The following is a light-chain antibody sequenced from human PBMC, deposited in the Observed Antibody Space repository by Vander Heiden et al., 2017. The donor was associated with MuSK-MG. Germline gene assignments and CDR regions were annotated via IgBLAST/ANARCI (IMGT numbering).Light chain of an antibody. CDR3: QQRYSTPWT. CDR1: QSISSY. CDR2: AAS. V-gene: IGKV1-39*01. J-gene: IGKJ1*01. Sequence: DIQMTQSPSSLSASVGDRVTITCRASQSISSYLNWYQQKPGKAPKLLIYAASSLQSGGPSRFSGSGSGTDFTLTIISRQPEDFATYYCQQRYSTPWTLGQGTKVEIK.